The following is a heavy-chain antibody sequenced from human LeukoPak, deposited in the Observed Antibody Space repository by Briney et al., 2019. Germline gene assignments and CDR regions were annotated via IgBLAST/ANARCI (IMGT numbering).Heavy chain of an antibody. J-gene: IGHJ4*02. CDR2: ISNNGGTT. D-gene: IGHD6-19*01. V-gene: IGHV3-64*01. CDR3: ARVAVAGNGVFDY. CDR1: GFTFSGYA. Sequence: GGSLRLSCAASGFTFSGYAMHWVRQAPGKGLEYVSAISNNGGTTYYANSMKGRFTISRDNSKNTLYLQMGSLRAEDMAVYYCARVAVAGNGVFDYWGQGTLVTVSS.